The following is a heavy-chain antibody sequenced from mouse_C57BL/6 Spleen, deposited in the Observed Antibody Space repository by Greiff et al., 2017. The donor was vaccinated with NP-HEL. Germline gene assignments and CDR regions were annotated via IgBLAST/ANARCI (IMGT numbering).Heavy chain of an antibody. J-gene: IGHJ4*01. Sequence: VQLQQSGAELVRPGTSVTVSCKASGYAFTNYLIEWVKQRPGPGLEWIGVINPGSGGTNYNEKFKGKATLTADKSSSTAYMQLSSLTSEDSAVYFCARSEGLLPDYYAMDYWGQGTSVTVSS. CDR1: GYAFTNYL. D-gene: IGHD2-3*01. V-gene: IGHV1-54*01. CDR2: INPGSGGT. CDR3: ARSEGLLPDYYAMDY.